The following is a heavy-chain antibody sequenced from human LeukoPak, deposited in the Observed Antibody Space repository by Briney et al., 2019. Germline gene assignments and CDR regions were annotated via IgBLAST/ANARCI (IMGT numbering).Heavy chain of an antibody. Sequence: SVKVSCKASGGTFSSYAISWVRQAPGQGPEWMGRIIPIVDVANYAQKFQGRVTMTRDTSTSTVYMELSSLRSEDTAMYYCAREGGSDAFDYWGQGTLVTVSS. CDR2: IIPIVDVA. D-gene: IGHD1-26*01. J-gene: IGHJ4*02. V-gene: IGHV1-69*04. CDR1: GGTFSSYA. CDR3: AREGGSDAFDY.